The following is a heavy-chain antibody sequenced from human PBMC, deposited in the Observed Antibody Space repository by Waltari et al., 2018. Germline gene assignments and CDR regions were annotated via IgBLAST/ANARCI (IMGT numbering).Heavy chain of an antibody. CDR3: ARENSVAGARAFDY. CDR2: FYSAGST. V-gene: IGHV3-NL1*01. J-gene: IGHJ4*02. CDR1: GFPFSSYR. Sequence: QVQLVESGGGVVQPGTSLRLSCAASGFPFSSYRMHWVRQAPGKGLEWVSVFYSAGSTNYADSVKGRFTISRDNSKNTLSLQMNSLRTEDTAVYYCARENSVAGARAFDYWGQGLLVTVSS. D-gene: IGHD6-19*01.